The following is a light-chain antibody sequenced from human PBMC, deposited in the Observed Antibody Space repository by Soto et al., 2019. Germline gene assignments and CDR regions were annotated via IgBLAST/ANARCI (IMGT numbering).Light chain of an antibody. CDR2: TTN. J-gene: IGLJ1*01. CDR3: AVWDDSLSGYV. V-gene: IGLV1-44*01. CDR1: SSNIGNNP. Sequence: QSVLTQPPSASGTPGQRVTISCSGDSSNIGNNPVNWYQQLPGTAPKLLIYTTNQRPSGVPDRFSGSKSDTSASLAISGLQSEDEADYYCAVWDDSLSGYVFGTGTKVTVL.